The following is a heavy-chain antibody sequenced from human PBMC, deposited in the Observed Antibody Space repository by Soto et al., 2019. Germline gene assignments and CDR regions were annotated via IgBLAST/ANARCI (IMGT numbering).Heavy chain of an antibody. D-gene: IGHD3-16*02. CDR3: ARDRSSKLGYYYYGMDV. J-gene: IGHJ6*02. V-gene: IGHV4-31*03. CDR1: GGSISSGGYY. Sequence: SETLSLTCTVSGGSISSGGYYWSWIRQHPGKGLEWIGYIYYSGSTYYNPSLKSRVTISVDTSKNQFSLKLSSVTAADPAVYYCARDRSSKLGYYYYGMDVWGQGTTVTVSS. CDR2: IYYSGST.